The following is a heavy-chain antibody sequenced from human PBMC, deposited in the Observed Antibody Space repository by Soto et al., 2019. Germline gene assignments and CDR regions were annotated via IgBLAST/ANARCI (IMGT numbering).Heavy chain of an antibody. CDR2: VSTYNGNT. CDR3: ARDTINYFDF. J-gene: IGHJ4*02. V-gene: IGHV1-18*01. CDR1: GYTFNTYY. D-gene: IGHD2-2*01. Sequence: QVQLVQSGAEVKKPGASVKVSCKTSGYTFNTYYISWLRQAPGQGLEWIGWVSTYNGNTNYVPKFQGRITMTTDTSTSTAYMELRSLRSGDTVLYFCARDTINYFDFLGQGTPITVSS.